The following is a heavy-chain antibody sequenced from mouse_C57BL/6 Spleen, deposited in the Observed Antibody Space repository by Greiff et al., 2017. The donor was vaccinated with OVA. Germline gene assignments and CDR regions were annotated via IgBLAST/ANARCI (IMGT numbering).Heavy chain of an antibody. V-gene: IGHV3-6*01. D-gene: IGHD4-1*01. J-gene: IGHJ4*01. CDR2: ISYDGSN. Sequence: EVKLMESGPGLVKPSQSLSLTCSVTGYSITSGYYWNWIRQFPGNKLEWMGYISYDGSNNYNPSLKNRISITRDTSKNQFFLKLNSVTTEDTATYYCAREGENWSYAMDYWGQGTSVTVSS. CDR1: GYSITSGYY. CDR3: AREGENWSYAMDY.